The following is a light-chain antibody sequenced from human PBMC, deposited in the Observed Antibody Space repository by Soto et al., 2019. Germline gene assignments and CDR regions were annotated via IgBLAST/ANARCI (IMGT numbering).Light chain of an antibody. J-gene: IGKJ1*01. Sequence: DIQMTQSPSTLSGSVGDRVTITCXASQTISSWLAWYQQKPGKAPKLLIYKASTLKSGVPSRFSGSGSGTEFTLTISSLQPDDFATYYCQHYNSYSEAFGQGTKVDI. CDR2: KAS. CDR3: QHYNSYSEA. V-gene: IGKV1-5*03. CDR1: QTISSW.